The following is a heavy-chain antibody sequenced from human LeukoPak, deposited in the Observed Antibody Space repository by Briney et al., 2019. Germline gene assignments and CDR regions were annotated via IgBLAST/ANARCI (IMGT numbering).Heavy chain of an antibody. V-gene: IGHV4-4*07. CDR2: IYTSGST. Sequence: PSETLSLTCTVSGGSISSYYWSWIRQPAGKGLEWIGRIYTSGSTNYNPALKSRVTMSVDTSKTQFSLKLSSVTAADTAVYYRARRCSSTSCYYYYGMDVWGQGTTVTVSS. CDR1: GGSISSYY. D-gene: IGHD2-2*01. J-gene: IGHJ6*02. CDR3: ARRCSSTSCYYYYGMDV.